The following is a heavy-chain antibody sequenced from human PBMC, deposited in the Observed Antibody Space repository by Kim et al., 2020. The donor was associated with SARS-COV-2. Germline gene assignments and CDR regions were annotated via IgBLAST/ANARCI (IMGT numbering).Heavy chain of an antibody. CDR3: ARRSRGDGSPGY. V-gene: IGHV4-39*01. Sequence: YFNPSLKRRVTISVDTSKKQFSLKLTSVTAADTAVYYCARRSRGDGSPGYWGQGTLVTVSS. J-gene: IGHJ4*02. D-gene: IGHD3-16*01.